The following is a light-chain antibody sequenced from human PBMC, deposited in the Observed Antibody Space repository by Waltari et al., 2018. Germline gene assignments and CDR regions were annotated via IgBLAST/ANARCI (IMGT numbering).Light chain of an antibody. J-gene: IGKJ1*01. CDR1: QSVFHRSNNKNF. Sequence: DIEMTQSPVSLAVSLGARATINCKSSQSVFHRSNNKNFLAWYQHKVGKPPKLLISWASARESGVPDRFSGSGSGTDFTLTIRNLQAEDVAVYYCQQYFSSPPTFGQGTKVEIK. V-gene: IGKV4-1*01. CDR2: WAS. CDR3: QQYFSSPPT.